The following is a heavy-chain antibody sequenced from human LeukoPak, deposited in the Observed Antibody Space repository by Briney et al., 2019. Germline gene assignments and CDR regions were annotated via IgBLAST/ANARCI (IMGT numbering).Heavy chain of an antibody. CDR1: GGTFSSYA. CDR2: IIPIFGTA. CDR3: ARVVSAVLRFLEWSAPFDP. Sequence: SVKVSCMASGGTFSSYAISWVRQAPGQGLEWMGGIIPIFGTANYAQKFQGRVTITADESTSTAYMELSSLRSEDTAVYYCARVVSAVLRFLEWSAPFDPWGQGTLVTVSS. D-gene: IGHD3-3*01. J-gene: IGHJ5*02. V-gene: IGHV1-69*13.